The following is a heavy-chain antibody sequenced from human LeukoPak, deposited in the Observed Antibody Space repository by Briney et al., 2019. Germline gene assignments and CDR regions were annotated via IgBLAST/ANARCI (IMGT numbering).Heavy chain of an antibody. CDR1: GFTFSSYG. CDR2: IRYDGSNK. V-gene: IGHV3-30*02. J-gene: IGHJ4*02. Sequence: PGGSLRLSCAASGFTFSSYGMHWVRQAPGKGLEWVAFIRYDGSNKYYADSVKGRFTISRDNSKNTLYLQMNSLRAEDTAVYYCAKDLRLLWFGVSYWGQGTLVTVSS. CDR3: AKDLRLLWFGVSY. D-gene: IGHD3-10*01.